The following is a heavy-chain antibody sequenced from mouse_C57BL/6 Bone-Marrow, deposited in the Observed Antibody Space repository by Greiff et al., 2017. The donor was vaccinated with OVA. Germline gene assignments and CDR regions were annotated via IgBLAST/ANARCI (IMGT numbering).Heavy chain of an antibody. CDR1: GYTFTDYE. Sequence: VKLMESGAELVRPGASVTLSCKASGYTFTDYEMHWVKQTPVHGLEWIGAIDPETGGTAYNQKFKGKAILTADKSSSTAYMELRSLTSEDSAVYYCTRGDYYGSTRDTYYFDYWGQGTTLTVSS. D-gene: IGHD1-1*01. V-gene: IGHV1-15*01. J-gene: IGHJ2*01. CDR2: IDPETGGT. CDR3: TRGDYYGSTRDTYYFDY.